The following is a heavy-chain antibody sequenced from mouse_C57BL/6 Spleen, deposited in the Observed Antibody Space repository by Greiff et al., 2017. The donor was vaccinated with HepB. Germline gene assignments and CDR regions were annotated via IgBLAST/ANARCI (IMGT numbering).Heavy chain of an antibody. J-gene: IGHJ3*01. CDR1: GYTFTSYW. CDR2: IYPSDSET. D-gene: IGHD1-1*01. Sequence: VQLQQPGAELVRPGSSVKLSCKASGYTFTSYWMDWVKQRPGQGLEWIGNIYPSDSETHYNQKFKDKATLTVDKSSSTAYMQLSSLTSEDSAVYYCARSGNYPPWFAYWGQGTLVTVSA. V-gene: IGHV1-61*01. CDR3: ARSGNYPPWFAY.